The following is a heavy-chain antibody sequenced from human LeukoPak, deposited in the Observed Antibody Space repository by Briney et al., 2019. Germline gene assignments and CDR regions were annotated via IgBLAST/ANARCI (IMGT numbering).Heavy chain of an antibody. CDR3: ARASRYCSSTSCWYWFDP. V-gene: IGHV3-30*04. CDR2: ISYDGSNK. J-gene: IGHJ5*02. D-gene: IGHD2-2*01. CDR1: GFTFSSYA. Sequence: GGSLRLSCAASGFTFSSYAMHWVRQAPGKGLEWVAVISYDGSNKYYADSVKGRFTISRDNSMNTLYLQMNSLRAEDTAVYYCARASRYCSSTSCWYWFDPWGQGTLVTVSS.